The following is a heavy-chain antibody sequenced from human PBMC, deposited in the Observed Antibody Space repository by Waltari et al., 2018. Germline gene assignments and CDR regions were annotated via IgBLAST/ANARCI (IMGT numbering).Heavy chain of an antibody. Sequence: QLQLQQSGPGLVTPSPTLSLACSLSGDSIRGRYYWNWVRQTAGEGLEWRGYISSSGSTKYNPSLQSRATISIVNKTQFSLKLAAVTAADTAVYYCARSDVVVAPARNNYYFPMEVWGQGTTVTVSS. CDR3: ARSDVVVAPARNNYYFPMEV. D-gene: IGHD2-21*01. CDR1: GDSIRGRYY. J-gene: IGHJ6*03. CDR2: ISSSGST. V-gene: IGHV4-61*09.